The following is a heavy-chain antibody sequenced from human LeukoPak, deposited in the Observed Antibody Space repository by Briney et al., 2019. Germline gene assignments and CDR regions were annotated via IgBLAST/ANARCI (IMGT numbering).Heavy chain of an antibody. CDR2: ISGSGSVI. J-gene: IGHJ3*02. D-gene: IGHD2-2*01. CDR1: GFSFSDYY. CDR3: VRRRNSWHSAFDI. Sequence: GGSLRLSCVASGFSFSDYYMMWMRQTPGKGLEWISFISGSGSVILYADSVKGRFTLSRDNAKNSLYLQMNSLRAEDTAIYYCVRRRNSWHSAFDIWGQGTMVTVSS. V-gene: IGHV3-11*01.